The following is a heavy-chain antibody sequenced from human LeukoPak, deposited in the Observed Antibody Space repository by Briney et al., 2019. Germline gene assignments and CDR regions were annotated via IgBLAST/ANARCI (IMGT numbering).Heavy chain of an antibody. CDR2: IKQDGSEK. D-gene: IGHD4-17*01. CDR1: GFTFSSYA. CDR3: ARDDTVTTRVGFID. J-gene: IGHJ4*02. V-gene: IGHV3-7*01. Sequence: GGSLRLSCAASGFTFSSYAMSWVRQAPGKGLEWVANIKQDGSEKYYVDSVKGRFTISRDNAKNSLYLQMNSLRAEDTAVYYCARDDTVTTRVGFIDWGQGTLVTVSS.